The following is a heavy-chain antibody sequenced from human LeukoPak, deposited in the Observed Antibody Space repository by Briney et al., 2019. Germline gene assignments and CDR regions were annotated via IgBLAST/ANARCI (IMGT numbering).Heavy chain of an antibody. CDR2: IFCSGST. CDR3: ARVWGDTFDI. D-gene: IGHD3-16*01. CDR1: GDSMSSYY. Sequence: SETLSLTCTVSGDSMSSYYWSWIRQPPGKGPEWIGYIFCSGSTNYSPSLKSRVTISLDTSKKEFSLKLNSVTAADTAVYYCARVWGDTFDIWGQGTMVTVSS. J-gene: IGHJ3*02. V-gene: IGHV4-59*01.